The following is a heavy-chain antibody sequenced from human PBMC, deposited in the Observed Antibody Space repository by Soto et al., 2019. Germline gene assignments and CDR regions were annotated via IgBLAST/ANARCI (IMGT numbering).Heavy chain of an antibody. J-gene: IGHJ4*02. CDR1: GGSISSSSYY. CDR3: ATTTFGGVTLDY. Sequence: SETLSLTCTVSGGSISSSSYYWGWIRQPPGKGLEWIGSIYYSGSTYYNPSLKSRVTISVDTSKNQSSLKLSSVTAADTAVYYCATTTFGGVTLDYWGQGTLVTVSS. D-gene: IGHD3-16*01. V-gene: IGHV4-39*01. CDR2: IYYSGST.